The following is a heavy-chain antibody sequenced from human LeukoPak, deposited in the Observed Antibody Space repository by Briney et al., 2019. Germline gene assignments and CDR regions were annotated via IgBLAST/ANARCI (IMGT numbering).Heavy chain of an antibody. J-gene: IGHJ6*03. CDR1: GFTFSSYA. CDR3: ARDRYQLLSTVPYYMDV. CDR2: ISSSSSYI. Sequence: GGSLRLSCAASGFTFSSYAMSWVRQAPGKGLEWVSSISSSSSYIYYADSVKGRFTISRDNAKNSLYLQMNSLRAEDTAVYYCARDRYQLLSTVPYYMDVWGKGTTVTVSS. V-gene: IGHV3-21*01. D-gene: IGHD2-2*01.